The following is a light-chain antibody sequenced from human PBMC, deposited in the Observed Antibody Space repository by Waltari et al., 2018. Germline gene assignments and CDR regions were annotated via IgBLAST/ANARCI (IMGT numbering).Light chain of an antibody. Sequence: QSALTQPRSVSGSPGQSVTISCTGTSSDVGGYNYVSWYQQHPGKAPKLMIYDVSKRPSGGPDRFSGSKSGNTASLTISGLQAEDEADYYCCSYAGSYPLVFGGGTKLTVL. CDR3: CSYAGSYPLV. CDR1: SSDVGGYNY. J-gene: IGLJ3*02. CDR2: DVS. V-gene: IGLV2-11*01.